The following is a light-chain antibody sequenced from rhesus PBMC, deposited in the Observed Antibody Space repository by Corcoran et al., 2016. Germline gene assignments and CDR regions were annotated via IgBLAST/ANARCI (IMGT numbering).Light chain of an antibody. CDR2: KAS. CDR3: QHSYGTPLT. J-gene: IGKJ4*01. Sequence: DIQMTQSPSSLSASVGDRVTITCRASENVNNYSHWYQQKPGKAPKLLIYKASTLQSGVPSRFSGSGSGTDFTLTISSLQPEDFATYYCQHSYGTPLTFGGGTKVELK. CDR1: ENVNNY. V-gene: IGKV1-74*01.